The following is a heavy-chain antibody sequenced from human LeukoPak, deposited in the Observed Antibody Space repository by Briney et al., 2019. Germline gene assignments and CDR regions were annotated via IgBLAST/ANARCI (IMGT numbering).Heavy chain of an antibody. Sequence: GGSLRLSCAASGFTVSSNYMTWVRQAPGKGLEWVSVVYTGGSTYSADSVKGRFAISRDNSKNTLYLQMNSLRAEDTAVYYCARGLAAAGLYFDYWGQGTLVTVSS. CDR2: VYTGGST. V-gene: IGHV3-53*01. J-gene: IGHJ4*02. CDR3: ARGLAAAGLYFDY. D-gene: IGHD6-13*01. CDR1: GFTVSSNY.